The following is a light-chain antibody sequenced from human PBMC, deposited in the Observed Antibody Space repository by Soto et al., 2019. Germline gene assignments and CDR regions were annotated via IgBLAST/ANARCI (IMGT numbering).Light chain of an antibody. CDR3: QQYNSYSAIT. Sequence: DIQMTQSPSTLSASXXDRVTITCGASQSISSWLAWYQQKPGKAPKLXXYDASSLESGVPSRFSGSGSWTEFTLTISSLQPDDFATYYCQQYNSYSAITFGQGTRLEIK. CDR1: QSISSW. CDR2: DAS. V-gene: IGKV1-5*01. J-gene: IGKJ5*01.